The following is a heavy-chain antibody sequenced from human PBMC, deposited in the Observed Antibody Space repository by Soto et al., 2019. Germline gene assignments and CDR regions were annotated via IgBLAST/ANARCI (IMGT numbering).Heavy chain of an antibody. D-gene: IGHD3-10*01. CDR1: GFTVSSNY. V-gene: IGHV3-53*04. CDR2: IYSGGST. Sequence: GGSLRLSCAASGFTVSSNYMSWVRQAPGKGLEWVSVIYSGGSTYYADSVKGRFTISRHNSKNTLYLQMNSLRAEDTAVYYYASPKGPVWYDIWGQGTMVTVSS. J-gene: IGHJ3*02. CDR3: ASPKGPVWYDI.